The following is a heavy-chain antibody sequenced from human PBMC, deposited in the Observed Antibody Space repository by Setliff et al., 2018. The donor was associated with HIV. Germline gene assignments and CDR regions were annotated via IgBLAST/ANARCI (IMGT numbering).Heavy chain of an antibody. CDR2: INHRGSA. J-gene: IGHJ6*03. Sequence: SETLSLTCAVYGGSFSGYFWSWIRQSPGKGLEWIGEINHRGSANHNPSFKSRVIISVDTPKNQFSLKLSSVTAADTAVYYCARQGGFSSSYYPRNYVDVWGKGTTVTVSS. D-gene: IGHD6-13*01. V-gene: IGHV4-34*01. CDR1: GGSFSGYF. CDR3: ARQGGFSSSYYPRNYVDV.